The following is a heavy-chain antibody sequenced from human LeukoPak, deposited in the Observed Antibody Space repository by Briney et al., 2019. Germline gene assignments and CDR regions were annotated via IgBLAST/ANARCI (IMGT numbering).Heavy chain of an antibody. CDR3: ARAPQLWVGGFDY. CDR1: GGSISSYY. Sequence: SETLSLTCTISGGSISSYYWSWIRQPPGKGLEWIGYIYYSGSTNYNPSLKSRVTISVDTSKNQFSLKLSSVTAADTAVYYCARAPQLWVGGFDYWGQGTLVTVSS. J-gene: IGHJ4*02. D-gene: IGHD5-18*01. V-gene: IGHV4-59*01. CDR2: IYYSGST.